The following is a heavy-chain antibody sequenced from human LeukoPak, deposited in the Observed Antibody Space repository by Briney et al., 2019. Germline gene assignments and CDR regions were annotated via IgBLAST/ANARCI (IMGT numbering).Heavy chain of an antibody. V-gene: IGHV3-20*04. CDR2: INWNGGST. CDR3: ARTGDYYDSSGTGPPPFDY. D-gene: IGHD3-22*01. CDR1: GFTFDDYG. J-gene: IGHJ4*02. Sequence: GGSLRLSCADSGFTFDDYGMSWVRQAPGKGQERVSGINWNGGSTGYADSVKGRFTISRDRAKTSLYLQMNSLRAEDTALYYCARTGDYYDSSGTGPPPFDYWGQGTLVTVSS.